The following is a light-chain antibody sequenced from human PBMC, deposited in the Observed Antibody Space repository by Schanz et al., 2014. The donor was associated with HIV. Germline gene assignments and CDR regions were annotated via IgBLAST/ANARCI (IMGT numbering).Light chain of an antibody. V-gene: IGKV3-20*01. CDR1: QSVSSSY. CDR2: GAS. J-gene: IGKJ4*01. CDR3: QQYGSSSLT. Sequence: EIVLTQSPGTLSLSPGERATLSCRASQSVSSSYLAWYQQKPGQAPRLLIYGASSSATGIPDRFSGSGSGTDFTLTIRRLEPEDFAVYYCQQYGSSSLTFGGGTKVEIK.